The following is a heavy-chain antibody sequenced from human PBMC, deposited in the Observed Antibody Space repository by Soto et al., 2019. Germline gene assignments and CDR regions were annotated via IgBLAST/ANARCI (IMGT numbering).Heavy chain of an antibody. CDR2: IYYSGST. V-gene: IGHV4-59*01. CDR1: GGSISRYY. Sequence: QVQLQESGPGLVKPSETLSLTCTVSGGSISRYYWSWIRQPPGKGLEWIGYIYYSGSTNYNPSLKSRLTISVDTSKNQFSLKLRSVTAADTAVYYGARSVTILGLDPWGQGTLVAVSS. CDR3: ARSVTILGLDP. J-gene: IGHJ5*02. D-gene: IGHD3-3*01.